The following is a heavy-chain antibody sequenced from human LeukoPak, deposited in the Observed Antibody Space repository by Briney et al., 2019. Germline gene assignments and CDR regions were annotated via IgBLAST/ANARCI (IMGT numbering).Heavy chain of an antibody. CDR2: ISYDGSNK. J-gene: IGHJ3*02. Sequence: GRSLRLSCAASGFTFSSYGMHWVRQAPGKGLEWVAVISYDGSNKYYADSVKGRFTISRDNSKSTLYLQMNSLRAEDTAVYYCAKDHGIAAAGNEGDAFDIWGQGTMVTVSS. D-gene: IGHD6-13*01. CDR3: AKDHGIAAAGNEGDAFDI. CDR1: GFTFSSYG. V-gene: IGHV3-30*18.